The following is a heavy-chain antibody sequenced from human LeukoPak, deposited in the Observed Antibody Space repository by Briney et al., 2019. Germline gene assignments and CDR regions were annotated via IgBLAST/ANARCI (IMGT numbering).Heavy chain of an antibody. J-gene: IGHJ4*02. CDR3: ASGYYDFWSGYQHFDY. D-gene: IGHD3-3*01. V-gene: IGHV4-59*08. Sequence: KPSETLSLTCTVSGGSISSYYWSWIRQPPGKGLEWIGYIYYSGSTNYNPSLKSRVTISVDTSKNQFSLKLSSVTAADTAVYYCASGYYDFWSGYQHFDYWGQGTLVTVSS. CDR1: GGSISSYY. CDR2: IYYSGST.